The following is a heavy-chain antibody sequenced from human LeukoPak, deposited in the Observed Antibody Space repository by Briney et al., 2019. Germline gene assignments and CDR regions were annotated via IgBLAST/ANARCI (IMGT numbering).Heavy chain of an antibody. Sequence: ASVKVSCKASGYTFTGYGISWVRQTPGQGLEWMGWISAYNGNTNYAQKLQGRVTMTTDTSTSTAYMELRSLRSDDTAVYYCARGADYYDSSGYGDYWGQGTLVTVSS. V-gene: IGHV1-18*01. J-gene: IGHJ4*02. CDR3: ARGADYYDSSGYGDY. CDR1: GYTFTGYG. CDR2: ISAYNGNT. D-gene: IGHD3-22*01.